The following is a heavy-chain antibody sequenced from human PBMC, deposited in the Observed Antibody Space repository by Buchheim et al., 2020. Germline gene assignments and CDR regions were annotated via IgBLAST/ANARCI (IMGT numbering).Heavy chain of an antibody. CDR1: GYTFTDYH. V-gene: IGHV1-2*02. J-gene: IGHJ2*01. Sequence: QVQLVQSGAEVKNPGASVRVSCKTSGYTFTDYHIHWMRQAPGQGLEWMGCINPNSGGTTYGQNFQGRITMTRDTSISQVYMDLNTLKSDDTAVFYCGLLSVAAGNWNFDLWGRGTL. CDR2: INPNSGGT. CDR3: GLLSVAAGNWNFDL. D-gene: IGHD6-13*01.